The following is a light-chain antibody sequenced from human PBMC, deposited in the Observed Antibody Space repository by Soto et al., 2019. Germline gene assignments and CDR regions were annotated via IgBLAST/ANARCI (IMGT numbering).Light chain of an antibody. Sequence: EILLTQSPATLSLSPWEIATLSCRASQSVSSYLAWYQQKPGQAPRLLIYDASNRATGIPARFSGSGSGTDFTLTISSLEPEDFAVYYCQQRSNWPPPTFGQGTRLEIK. V-gene: IGKV3-11*01. CDR2: DAS. J-gene: IGKJ5*01. CDR3: QQRSNWPPPT. CDR1: QSVSSY.